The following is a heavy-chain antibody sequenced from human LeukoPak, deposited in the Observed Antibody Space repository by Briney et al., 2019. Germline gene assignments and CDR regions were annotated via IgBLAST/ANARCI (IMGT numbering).Heavy chain of an antibody. J-gene: IGHJ4*02. CDR2: IYDTGTT. CDR1: GFTFSSYS. D-gene: IGHD4-23*01. CDR3: AGYGGNSF. Sequence: GGSLRLSCAASGFTFSSYSMNWVRQAPGKGLECVSNIYDTGTTYYADSVKGRVSISRDNAKNTVYLQMNGLRAEDTAVYYCAGYGGNSFWGQGTLVTVSS. V-gene: IGHV3-66*01.